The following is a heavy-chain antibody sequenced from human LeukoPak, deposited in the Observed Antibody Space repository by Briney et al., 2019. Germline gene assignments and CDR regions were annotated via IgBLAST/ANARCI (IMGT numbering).Heavy chain of an antibody. V-gene: IGHV3-33*01. D-gene: IGHD2-15*01. CDR3: ARDFTNIRGGGYFDN. J-gene: IGHJ4*02. CDR1: GCPFSSYV. Sequence: PGRSLRLSCAASGCPFSSYVRHWLRQAPGKGLEWVAVIWFDGGKIYYADSVKGRFTISRDNSKNTLYLQMNSLTAEDTAVYHCARDFTNIRGGGYFDNWGQGTLVTVSS. CDR2: IWFDGGKI.